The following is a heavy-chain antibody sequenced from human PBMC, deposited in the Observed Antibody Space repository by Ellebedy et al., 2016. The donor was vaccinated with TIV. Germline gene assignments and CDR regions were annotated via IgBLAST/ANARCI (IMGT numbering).Heavy chain of an antibody. Sequence: MPSETLSLTCAVYGGSFSGYYWSWIRQPPGKGLEWIGEIKHSGSTNYNPSLNSRVTISVDTSKNQFSLKLSSVTAADTAVYYCATSPAMATRIDHWGRGTLVTVSS. CDR3: ATSPAMATRIDH. V-gene: IGHV4-34*01. D-gene: IGHD5-24*01. J-gene: IGHJ5*02. CDR2: IKHSGST. CDR1: GGSFSGYY.